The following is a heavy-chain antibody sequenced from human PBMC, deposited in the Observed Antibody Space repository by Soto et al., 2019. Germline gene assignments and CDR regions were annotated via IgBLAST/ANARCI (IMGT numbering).Heavy chain of an antibody. CDR1: GFTFSSYG. CDR3: ARTGSSGWYFDY. D-gene: IGHD6-19*01. J-gene: IGHJ4*02. CDR2: IWYDGSNK. Sequence: QVQLVESGGGVVQPGRSLRLSCAASGFTFSSYGMHWVRQAPGKGLEWVAVIWYDGSNKYCADSVKGRFTISRDNSKNTLYLQMNSLRAEDTAVYYCARTGSSGWYFDYWGQGTLVTVSS. V-gene: IGHV3-33*01.